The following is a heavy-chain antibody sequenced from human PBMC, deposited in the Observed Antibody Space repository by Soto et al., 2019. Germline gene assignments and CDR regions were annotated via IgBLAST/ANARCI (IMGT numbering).Heavy chain of an antibody. V-gene: IGHV1-24*01. CDR2: FDPEDGET. CDR1: GYTLTELS. D-gene: IGHD1-26*01. J-gene: IGHJ4*02. Sequence: ASVKVSCKVSGYTLTELSMHWVRQAPGKGLEWMGGFDPEDGETIYAQKFQGRVTMTEDTSTDTAYMELSSLRSEDTAVYYCATLVGPRTNFDYWGQGTLVTVSS. CDR3: ATLVGPRTNFDY.